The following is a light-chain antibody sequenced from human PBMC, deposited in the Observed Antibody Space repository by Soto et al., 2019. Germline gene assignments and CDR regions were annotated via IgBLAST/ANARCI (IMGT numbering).Light chain of an antibody. CDR1: SSDVGGYDS. CDR3: SSYTSISTVGV. J-gene: IGLJ2*01. CDR2: EVS. Sequence: QSALTQPASVSGSPGHSITISCTGTSSDVGGYDSVSWYQQHPGKAPKLMIYEVSNRPSGVSSRFSGSKSGNTASLTISGLQAEDEADYYISSYTSISTVGVFGGGTKLTV. V-gene: IGLV2-14*01.